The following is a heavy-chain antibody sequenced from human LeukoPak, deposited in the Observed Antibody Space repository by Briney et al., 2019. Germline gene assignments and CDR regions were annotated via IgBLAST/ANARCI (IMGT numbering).Heavy chain of an antibody. Sequence: GGSLRLSCAASGFTFSSYSMNWVRQAPGKGLEWVSYISSSSSTIYYADSVKGRFTISRDNAKNSLYLQMNSLRAEDTAVYYCARELVNYGDYKSYFDYWGQGTLVTVSS. D-gene: IGHD4-17*01. CDR2: ISSSSSTI. CDR3: ARELVNYGDYKSYFDY. V-gene: IGHV3-48*04. CDR1: GFTFSSYS. J-gene: IGHJ4*02.